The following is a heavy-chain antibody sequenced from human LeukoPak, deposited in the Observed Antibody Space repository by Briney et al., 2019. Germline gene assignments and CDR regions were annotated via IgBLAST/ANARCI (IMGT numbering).Heavy chain of an antibody. V-gene: IGHV1-2*02. Sequence: ASVTVSCKASGYTFTGYYMHWVRQAPGQGLEWMGWINPNSGGTNYAQKFQGRVTMTRDTSISTAYMELNRLRSDDMAVYYCARDISMIRGIMSPFDYWGQGTLVTVSS. CDR2: INPNSGGT. D-gene: IGHD3-10*01. J-gene: IGHJ4*02. CDR1: GYTFTGYY. CDR3: ARDISMIRGIMSPFDY.